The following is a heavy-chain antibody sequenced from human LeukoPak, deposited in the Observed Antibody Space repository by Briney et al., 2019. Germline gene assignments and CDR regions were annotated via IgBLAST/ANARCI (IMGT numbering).Heavy chain of an antibody. J-gene: IGHJ4*02. CDR3: GRGGGGGGGFDY. Sequence: SETLSLTCTVSGDSIRSGRDYWSWIRQHPGKGLEWIGTIYYTGNTYFSPSLNSRLTISVETSENQFSLTLASVTDADTAVYSGGRGGGGGGGFDYWGQGMLVTVSS. V-gene: IGHV4-31*03. CDR2: IYYTGNT. D-gene: IGHD3-10*01. CDR1: GDSIRSGRDY.